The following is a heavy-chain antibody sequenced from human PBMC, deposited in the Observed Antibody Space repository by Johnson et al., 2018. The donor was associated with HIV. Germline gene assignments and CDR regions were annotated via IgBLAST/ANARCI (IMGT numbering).Heavy chain of an antibody. CDR1: GFTFSSYA. J-gene: IGHJ3*02. CDR3: AKGAYYDFWSGYYTGIGAFDI. CDR2: ISYDGSNK. D-gene: IGHD3-3*01. Sequence: QVQLVESGGGVVQPGRSLRLSCAASGFTFSSYAMHWVRQAPGKGLEWVAVISYDGSNKYYADSVKGRFTISRDNSKNTLYLQMNSLRAEDTAVYYCAKGAYYDFWSGYYTGIGAFDIWGQGTMVTVSS. V-gene: IGHV3-30*04.